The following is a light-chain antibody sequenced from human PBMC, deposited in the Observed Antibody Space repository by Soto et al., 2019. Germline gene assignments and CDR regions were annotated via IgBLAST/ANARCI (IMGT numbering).Light chain of an antibody. V-gene: IGKV1-6*01. J-gene: IGKJ1*01. CDR3: LQDFSYPRT. CDR2: GAS. CDR1: QGIRTD. Sequence: IHMTQSPSTLSASVGDRVTITCRASQGIRTDLGWYQQSPGKAPKVLIVGASTLQSGVPSRFSGSGSGTDFTLTISSLQPEDSATYYCLQDFSYPRTFGQGTKVDIK.